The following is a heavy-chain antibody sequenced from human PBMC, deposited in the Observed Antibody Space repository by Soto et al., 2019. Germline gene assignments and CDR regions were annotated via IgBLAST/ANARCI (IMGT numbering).Heavy chain of an antibody. Sequence: SETLSLTCTVSGGSISSGGYYWSWIRQHPGKGLERIGYIYYSGSTYYNPSLKSRVTISVDTSKNQFSLKLSSVTAADTAVYYGAGVGLEGRYCSGGSCYQENNWFDPWGQGTLVTVSS. CDR2: IYYSGST. CDR3: AGVGLEGRYCSGGSCYQENNWFDP. J-gene: IGHJ5*02. CDR1: GGSISSGGYY. D-gene: IGHD2-15*01. V-gene: IGHV4-31*03.